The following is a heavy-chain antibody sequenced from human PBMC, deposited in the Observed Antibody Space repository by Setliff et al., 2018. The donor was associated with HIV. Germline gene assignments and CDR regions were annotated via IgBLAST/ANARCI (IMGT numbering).Heavy chain of an antibody. CDR3: ARDNVRGPTNAMDV. CDR2: ISTFDRSI. D-gene: IGHD3-10*01. CDR1: GYTFTNYG. J-gene: IGHJ6*02. Sequence: ASVKVSCKASGYTFTNYGVSWVRQAPGQGLEWMGWISTFDRSINYDDKFEGRITMTTDTSTSTAYMELRSLRSDDTAVYYCARDNVRGPTNAMDVWGQGTTVTVSS. V-gene: IGHV1-18*01.